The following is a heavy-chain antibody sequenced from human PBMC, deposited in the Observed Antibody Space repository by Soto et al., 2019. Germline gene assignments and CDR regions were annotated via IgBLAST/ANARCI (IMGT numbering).Heavy chain of an antibody. J-gene: IGHJ5*01. V-gene: IGHV4-4*08. CDR3: ARGNNWFLF. CDR1: GGSINNAF. Sequence: QVHLQESGPGLVEPSETLSLSCLVSGGSINNAFWNWIRHTPGKGLQWIGYIYSTGYVAYNPSLEARATISMDKSRNEVSLRLTSVTGEDTATYYCARGNNWFLFWGQGTPVTVSS. CDR2: IYSTGYV.